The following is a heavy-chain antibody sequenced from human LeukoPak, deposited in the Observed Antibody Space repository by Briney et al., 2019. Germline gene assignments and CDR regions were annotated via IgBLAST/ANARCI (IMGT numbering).Heavy chain of an antibody. J-gene: IGHJ5*02. CDR1: GGSISSSSYY. Sequence: SETLSLTCTVSGGSISSSSYYWGWIRQPPGKGLEWIGSIYYSGSTYYNPSLKSRVTISVDTSKNQFSLKLSSVTAADTAVYYCASSGYSSSWYRNWFDPWGQGTLVTVSS. V-gene: IGHV4-39*01. D-gene: IGHD6-13*01. CDR3: ASSGYSSSWYRNWFDP. CDR2: IYYSGST.